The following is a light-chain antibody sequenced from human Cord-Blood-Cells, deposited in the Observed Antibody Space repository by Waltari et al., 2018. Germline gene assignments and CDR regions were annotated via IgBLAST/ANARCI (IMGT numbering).Light chain of an antibody. CDR3: CSYAGSYTFV. J-gene: IGLJ1*01. CDR2: DGS. Sequence: QSALTQPRSVSGSPGQSVTISCTGTSSDVGGYNYVSWYQQHPGKAPKLMIYDGSNRPSGVPNLFSGSKSGNTSSLTISGLQAEDEADYYCCSYAGSYTFVFGTGTKVTVL. CDR1: SSDVGGYNY. V-gene: IGLV2-11*01.